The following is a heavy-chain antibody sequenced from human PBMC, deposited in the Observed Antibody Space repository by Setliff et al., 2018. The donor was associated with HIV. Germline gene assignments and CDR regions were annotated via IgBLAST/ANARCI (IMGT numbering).Heavy chain of an antibody. Sequence: KASETLSLTCAVSGGSTNNYYLTWIRQPPGKGLEWIGSVSNGGDTNYNPSLKSRVSLSLDTSKTQFSLKLTSVTAADTAMYFCARDATSEGYMDVWGKGTTVTVSS. CDR2: VSNGGDT. CDR3: ARDATSEGYMDV. CDR1: GGSTNNYY. J-gene: IGHJ6*03. V-gene: IGHV4-4*08.